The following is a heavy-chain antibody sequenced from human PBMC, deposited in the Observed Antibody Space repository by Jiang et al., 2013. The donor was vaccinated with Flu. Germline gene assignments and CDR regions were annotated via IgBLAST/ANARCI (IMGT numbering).Heavy chain of an antibody. D-gene: IGHD3-3*01. CDR2: IYYSGST. CDR1: GGSVSRSSYY. Sequence: GLVKPSETLSLTCTVSGGSVSRSSYYWGWIRQPPGKGLEWIGIIYYSGSTYYNPSLKSRVTISVDTSNDQFSLRLSSVTVADTAVYYCARGIYDFWSGSYWYFDLWGRGALVTVSS. J-gene: IGHJ2*01. V-gene: IGHV4-39*01. CDR3: ARGIYDFWSGSYWYFDL.